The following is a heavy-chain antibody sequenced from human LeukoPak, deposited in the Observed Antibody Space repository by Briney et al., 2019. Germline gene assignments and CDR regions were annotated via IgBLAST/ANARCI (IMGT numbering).Heavy chain of an antibody. CDR1: GSTFSSYG. CDR2: IWYDGSNK. D-gene: IGHD2-15*01. J-gene: IGHJ3*02. Sequence: GGSLRLSCAASGSTFSSYGMHWVRQAPGKGLEWVAVIWYDGSNKYYADSVKGRFTISRDNSKNTLYLQMNSLRAEDTAVYYCARGGYCSGGSCYYPAADAFDIWGQGTMVTVSS. V-gene: IGHV3-33*01. CDR3: ARGGYCSGGSCYYPAADAFDI.